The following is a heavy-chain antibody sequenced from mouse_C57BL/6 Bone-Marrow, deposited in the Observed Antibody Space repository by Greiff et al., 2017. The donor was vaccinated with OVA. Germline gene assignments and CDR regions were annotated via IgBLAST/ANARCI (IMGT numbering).Heavy chain of an antibody. J-gene: IGHJ1*03. CDR1: GFTFSDYG. D-gene: IGHD3-3*01. Sequence: EVQGVESGGGLVQPGGSLKLSCAASGFTFSDYGMAWVRQAPRKGPEWVAFISNLAYSIYYADTVTGRFTISRENAKNTLYLEMSSLRSEDTAMYYCARRGPNWDFDVWGTGTTVTVSS. CDR3: ARRGPNWDFDV. V-gene: IGHV5-15*01. CDR2: ISNLAYSI.